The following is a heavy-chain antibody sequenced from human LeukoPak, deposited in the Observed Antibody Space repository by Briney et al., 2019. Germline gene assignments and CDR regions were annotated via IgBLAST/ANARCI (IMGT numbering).Heavy chain of an antibody. V-gene: IGHV3-53*01. CDR1: GFTVSNSY. Sequence: PGGSLRLSCAASGFTVSNSYMSWVRQAPGKGLEWVSMIYVGGSTFYAGSVKGRFTISRDNSKNTLYLQMDSLRAEDTAIYYCTRAALNDYAASWGQGSLVTVSS. CDR3: TRAALNDYAAS. J-gene: IGHJ4*02. CDR2: IYVGGST. D-gene: IGHD4-17*01.